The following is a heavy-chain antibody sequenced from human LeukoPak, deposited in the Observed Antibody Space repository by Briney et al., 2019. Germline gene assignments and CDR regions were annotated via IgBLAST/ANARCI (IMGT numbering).Heavy chain of an antibody. J-gene: IGHJ4*02. D-gene: IGHD3-10*01. V-gene: IGHV3-21*01. Sequence: PGGSLRLSCAASGFTFSSYSMNWVRQAPGKGLEWVSSISSSSSYIYYADSVKGRFTISRDNSKNTLYLQMNSLRAEDTAVYYCAREMWFGELLFDYWGQGTLVTVSS. CDR1: GFTFSSYS. CDR3: AREMWFGELLFDY. CDR2: ISSSSSYI.